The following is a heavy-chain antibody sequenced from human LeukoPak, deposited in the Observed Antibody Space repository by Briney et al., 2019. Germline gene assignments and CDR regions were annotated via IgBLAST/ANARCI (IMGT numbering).Heavy chain of an antibody. J-gene: IGHJ4*02. CDR3: AVQITMIVVVPYFDY. CDR1: GLTFSDYY. CDR2: ISGTGTTI. D-gene: IGHD3-22*01. Sequence: GGSLILSCAASGLTFSDYYMTWIRRAPGKGLEWVSSISGTGTTIYSADSVRGRFTVSRDNARNSLFLHMNSLRAEDTAVYYCAVQITMIVVVPYFDYWGQGTLVTVSS. V-gene: IGHV3-11*04.